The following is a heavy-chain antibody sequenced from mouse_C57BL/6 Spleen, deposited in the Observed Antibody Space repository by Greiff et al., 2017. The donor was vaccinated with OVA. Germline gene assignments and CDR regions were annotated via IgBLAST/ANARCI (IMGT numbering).Heavy chain of an antibody. Sequence: VQLQQSGPELVKPGASVTISCKASGYAFSSSWMNWVKQRPGKGLVWIGRIYPGDGDTNYNGKFKGKATLTADKSSSTAYMQLSSLTSEDSAVYFCARTLLDYWGQGTTLTVSS. V-gene: IGHV1-82*01. J-gene: IGHJ2*01. D-gene: IGHD2-10*01. CDR3: ARTLLDY. CDR1: GYAFSSSW. CDR2: IYPGDGDT.